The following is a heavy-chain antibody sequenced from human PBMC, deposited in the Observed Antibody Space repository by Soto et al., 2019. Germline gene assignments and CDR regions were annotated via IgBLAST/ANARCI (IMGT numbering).Heavy chain of an antibody. CDR1: GFTFSNAW. V-gene: IGHV3-15*07. CDR2: IKSKTDGGTT. J-gene: IGHJ4*02. Sequence: EVQLVESGGGLVKPGGSLRLSCAASGFTFSNAWMNWVRQAPGKGLEWVGRIKSKTDGGTTDYDAPVKGRFTISRDDSKNTLYLQMNSLKTEDTAVYYCTTSKWEGGPFDYWGQGTLVTVSS. D-gene: IGHD1-26*01. CDR3: TTSKWEGGPFDY.